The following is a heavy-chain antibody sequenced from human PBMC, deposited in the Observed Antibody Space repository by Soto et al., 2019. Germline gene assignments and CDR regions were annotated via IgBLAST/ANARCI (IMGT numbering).Heavy chain of an antibody. J-gene: IGHJ6*02. CDR2: ISAYNGNT. Sequence: ASVKVSCKASGYTFTSYGISWVRQAPGQGLEWMGWISAYNGNTNYAQKLQGRVTMTTDTSTSTAYMELRSLRSDDTAVYYCAREGLRFLEWLFTDYYYGMDVWGQGTTVTV. CDR1: GYTFTSYG. D-gene: IGHD3-3*01. CDR3: AREGLRFLEWLFTDYYYGMDV. V-gene: IGHV1-18*04.